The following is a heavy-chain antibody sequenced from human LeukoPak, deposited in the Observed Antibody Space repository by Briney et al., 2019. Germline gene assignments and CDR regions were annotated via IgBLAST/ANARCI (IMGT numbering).Heavy chain of an antibody. CDR3: ARAKRYMVRGVISPFDY. CDR1: GDSINSGAYY. V-gene: IGHV4-30-2*01. CDR2: IYHSGIT. J-gene: IGHJ4*02. D-gene: IGHD3-10*01. Sequence: SQTLSLTCTVSGDSINSGAYYWNWIRQPPGKGLEWIGYIYHSGITNYTPSLKSRVTISIDRSKNQFSLKLTSVTAADTAVYYCARAKRYMVRGVISPFDYWGQGTLVTVSS.